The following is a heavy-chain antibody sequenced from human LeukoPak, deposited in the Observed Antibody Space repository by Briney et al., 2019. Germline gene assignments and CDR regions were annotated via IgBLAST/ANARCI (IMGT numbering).Heavy chain of an antibody. CDR2: IRYDGSNK. D-gene: IGHD3-22*01. Sequence: GGSLRLSRAASAFTFSSYGMHWVRLAAGKGLEGVAFIRYDGSNKYYADSVKGLFTISRDNSKNTLYLQMNSLRAEDTAVYYCATVRLGRSGGYYWVYWGQGTLVTVSS. CDR1: AFTFSSYG. CDR3: ATVRLGRSGGYYWVY. V-gene: IGHV3-30*02. J-gene: IGHJ4*02.